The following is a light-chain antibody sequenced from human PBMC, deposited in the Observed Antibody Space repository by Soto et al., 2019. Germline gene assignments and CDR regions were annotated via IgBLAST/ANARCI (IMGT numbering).Light chain of an antibody. V-gene: IGKV3-20*01. J-gene: IGKJ1*01. CDR2: GAS. Sequence: IVLTQSPGTLSLSPGERATLSCRASQSVSSSYLAWYQQKSGQAPRLLIYGASSRATGIPDRFSGSGSGTEFTLTISSLQSEDFAVYYCQQYASSPRTFGQGTKVDIK. CDR3: QQYASSPRT. CDR1: QSVSSSY.